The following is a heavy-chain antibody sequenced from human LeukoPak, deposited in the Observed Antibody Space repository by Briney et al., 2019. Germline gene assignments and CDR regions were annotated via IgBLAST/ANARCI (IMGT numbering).Heavy chain of an antibody. CDR2: IVVGSGNT. V-gene: IGHV1-58*02. J-gene: IGHJ4*02. Sequence: SVKVSCKASRFTFTSSAMQWVRQARGQRLEWIGWIVVGSGNTNYAQKFQERVTITRDMSTSTAYMELSSLRSEDTAVYYCAAVSVVAVPAARDQDYFDYWGQGTLVTVSS. D-gene: IGHD2-2*01. CDR1: RFTFTSSA. CDR3: AAVSVVAVPAARDQDYFDY.